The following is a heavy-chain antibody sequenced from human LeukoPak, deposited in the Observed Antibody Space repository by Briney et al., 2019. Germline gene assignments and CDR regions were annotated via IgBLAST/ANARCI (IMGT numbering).Heavy chain of an antibody. V-gene: IGHV4-59*01. CDR3: ARGASTSPYYYGMDI. CDR2: IYYSGST. J-gene: IGHJ6*02. CDR1: GGSISSYY. Sequence: PSETLSLTCTVSGGSISSYYWSWTRQPPGKGLEWIGYIYYSGSTNYKPTLRSRVTISVDTSKNQFSLRLYSVTAADTAVYYCARGASTSPYYYGMDIWGQGTTVTVSS. D-gene: IGHD6-6*01.